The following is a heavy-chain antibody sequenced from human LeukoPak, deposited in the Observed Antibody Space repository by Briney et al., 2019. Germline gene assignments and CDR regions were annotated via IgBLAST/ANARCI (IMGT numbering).Heavy chain of an antibody. CDR3: AKENHRVPVADY. D-gene: IGHD2-21*01. V-gene: IGHV1-2*02. Sequence: ASVKVSCKASGYTFTGHYMHWVRQAPGQGLEWMGWIDPNSGDTNYAQKFQGRVTMTRDTSISTAYMELTSLTSDDTAVYHCAKENHRVPVADYWGQGTLVTVSS. J-gene: IGHJ4*02. CDR1: GYTFTGHY. CDR2: IDPNSGDT.